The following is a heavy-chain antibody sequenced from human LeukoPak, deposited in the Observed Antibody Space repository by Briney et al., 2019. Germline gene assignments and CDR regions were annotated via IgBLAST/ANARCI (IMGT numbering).Heavy chain of an antibody. V-gene: IGHV4-4*02. CDR2: IYHSGST. D-gene: IGHD3-10*01. Sequence: PSGTLSLTCAVSGXSISSSNWWSWVRQPPGKGLEWIGEIYHSGSTNYNPSLKSRVTISVVKSKNQFSLKLSSVTAADTAVYYCARKGGWFGELLLDYWGQGTLVTVSS. CDR3: ARKGGWFGELLLDY. J-gene: IGHJ4*02. CDR1: GXSISSSNW.